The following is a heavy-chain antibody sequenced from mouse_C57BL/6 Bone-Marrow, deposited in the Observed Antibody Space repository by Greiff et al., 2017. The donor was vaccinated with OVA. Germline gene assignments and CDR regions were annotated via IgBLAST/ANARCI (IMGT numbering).Heavy chain of an antibody. V-gene: IGHV14-4*01. CDR1: GFNIKDDY. D-gene: IGHD1-1*01. CDR3: TTIITTVVAPYYFDY. Sequence: EVKLKESGAELVRPGASVKLSCTASGFNIKDDYMHWVKQRPEQGLEWIGWIDPENGDTEYASKFQGKATITADTSSNTAYLQLSSLTSEDTAVYYCTTIITTVVAPYYFDYWGQGTTLTVSS. CDR2: IDPENGDT. J-gene: IGHJ2*01.